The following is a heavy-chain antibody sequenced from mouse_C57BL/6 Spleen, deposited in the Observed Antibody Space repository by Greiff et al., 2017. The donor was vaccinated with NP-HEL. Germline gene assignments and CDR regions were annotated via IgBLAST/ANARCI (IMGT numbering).Heavy chain of an antibody. D-gene: IGHD2-3*01. CDR3: ASPLDGSNFDY. CDR2: IDPSDSYT. V-gene: IGHV1-59*01. Sequence: VQLQQSGAELVRPGTSVKLSCKASGYTFTSYWMHWVKQRPGQGLEWIGVIDPSDSYTNYNQKFKGKATLTVDTSSSTAYMQLSSLTSEDSAVYYCASPLDGSNFDYWGQGTTLTVSS. J-gene: IGHJ2*01. CDR1: GYTFTSYW.